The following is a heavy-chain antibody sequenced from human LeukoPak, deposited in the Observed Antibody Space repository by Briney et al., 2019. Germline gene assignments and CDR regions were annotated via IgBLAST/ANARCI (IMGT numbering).Heavy chain of an antibody. D-gene: IGHD2-15*01. CDR2: ITAGNGNT. V-gene: IGHV1-3*01. Sequence: GASVTVSCRASGYIFISYAMHWVRQAPGQRLEWMGWITAGNGNTKYSQKFQGRVTITRDTSASTAYMELSSLRSEDTAVYYCARDSGEYYFDYWGQGTLVTVSS. CDR3: ARDSGEYYFDY. CDR1: GYIFISYA. J-gene: IGHJ4*02.